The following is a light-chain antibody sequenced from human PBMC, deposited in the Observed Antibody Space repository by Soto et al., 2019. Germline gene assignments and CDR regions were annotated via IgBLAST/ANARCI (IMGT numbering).Light chain of an antibody. CDR3: QQHSDWPST. Sequence: QAPSSLSQSPGERATLSCGASQSVSSLLAWYQQKPGQAPRLLIYGASTRATGIPDRFSGSGSGTDFTLTISSLEPEDFAVYYCQQHSDWPSTFGQGTKVDIK. CDR1: QSVSSL. J-gene: IGKJ1*01. CDR2: GAS. V-gene: IGKV3-11*01.